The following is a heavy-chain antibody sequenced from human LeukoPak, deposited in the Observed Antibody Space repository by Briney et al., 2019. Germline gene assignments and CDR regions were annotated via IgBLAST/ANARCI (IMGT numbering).Heavy chain of an antibody. D-gene: IGHD6-13*01. V-gene: IGHV4-39*07. J-gene: IGHJ5*02. Sequence: SETLSLTCTVSGVSISSSNSYWSWIRQPPGKGLEWIGSIYHSGTTYYNPSLKSRVTISVDTSKNQFSLKLTSVTAADTAVYYCARGYSSSWYFNWFDPWGQGILVTVSS. CDR1: GVSISSSNSY. CDR2: IYHSGTT. CDR3: ARGYSSSWYFNWFDP.